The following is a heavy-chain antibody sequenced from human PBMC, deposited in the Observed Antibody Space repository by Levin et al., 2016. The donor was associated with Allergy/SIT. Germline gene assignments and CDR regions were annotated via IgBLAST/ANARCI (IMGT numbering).Heavy chain of an antibody. D-gene: IGHD3-22*01. CDR3: ARLEDSQGYYFDY. J-gene: IGHJ4*02. Sequence: WVRQAPGQRLEWMGWVNTGNGNAKYSQKFQGRVTITRDTSASTAYMELSSLRSEDTAVYYCARLEDSQGYYFDYWGQGTLVTVSS. CDR2: VNTGNGNA. V-gene: IGHV1-3*04.